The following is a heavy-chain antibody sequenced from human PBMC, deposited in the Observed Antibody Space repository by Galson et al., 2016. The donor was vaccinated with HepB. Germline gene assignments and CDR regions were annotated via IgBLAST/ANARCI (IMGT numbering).Heavy chain of an antibody. CDR3: ARARVGDYDDFDL. CDR1: GHTFTSYG. CDR2: ISAYNGKT. V-gene: IGHV1-18*01. J-gene: IGHJ3*01. D-gene: IGHD4-17*01. Sequence: SVKVSCKASGHTFTSYGVNWVRQAPGQRLEWMGWISAYNGKTNYAQKVQGRVSMTTDTSTSTAYMELRSLGSDDTAVYYCARARVGDYDDFDLWGQGTMVIVSS.